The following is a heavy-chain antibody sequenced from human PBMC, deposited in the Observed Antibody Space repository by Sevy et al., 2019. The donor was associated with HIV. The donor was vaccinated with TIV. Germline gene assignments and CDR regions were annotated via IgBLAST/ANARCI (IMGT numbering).Heavy chain of an antibody. CDR1: GFTFSSYG. D-gene: IGHD6-13*01. CDR3: AKDLGSSSWYYFDY. J-gene: IGHJ4*02. CDR2: ISYDGSNK. Sequence: GGSLRLSCAASGFTFSSYGMRWVRQAPGKGLEWVAVISYDGSNKYYADSVKGRFTISRDNSKNTLYLQMNSLRAEDTAVYYCAKDLGSSSWYYFDYLGQGTLVTVSS. V-gene: IGHV3-30*18.